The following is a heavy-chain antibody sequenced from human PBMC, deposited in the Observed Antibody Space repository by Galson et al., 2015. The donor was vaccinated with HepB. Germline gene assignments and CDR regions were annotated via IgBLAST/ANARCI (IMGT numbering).Heavy chain of an antibody. D-gene: IGHD3-10*01. CDR1: GYTFTSYA. V-gene: IGHV1-3*01. J-gene: IGHJ6*02. CDR2: INAGNGNT. Sequence: SVKVSCKASGYTFTSYAMHWVRQAPGQRLEWMGWINAGNGNTKYSQKFQGRVTITRDTSASTAYMELSSLRSEDTAVYYCARGSMVRGVSSLYGMDVWGQGTTVTVSS. CDR3: ARGSMVRGVSSLYGMDV.